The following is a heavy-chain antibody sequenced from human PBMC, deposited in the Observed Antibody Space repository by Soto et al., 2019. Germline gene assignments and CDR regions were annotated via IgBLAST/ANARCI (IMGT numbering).Heavy chain of an antibody. CDR1: GFTFSSYG. Sequence: GSLRLSFAASGFTFSSYGMSWVRQAPGKGLEWVSAISGSGGSTYYADSVKGRFTISRDNSTNTLYLQMNRLRAEDTAVYYCESRGYSGYYSRSSYFDYGGQGTLVTVSS. V-gene: IGHV3-23*01. D-gene: IGHD5-12*01. J-gene: IGHJ4*02. CDR2: ISGSGGST. CDR3: ESRGYSGYYSRSSYFDY.